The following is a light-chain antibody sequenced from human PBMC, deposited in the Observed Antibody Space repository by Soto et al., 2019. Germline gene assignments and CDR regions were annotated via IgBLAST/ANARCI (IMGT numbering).Light chain of an antibody. J-gene: IGLJ2*01. Sequence: QYALTQPASVSGSPGQSITISCTGTSISVGGYNYVSWYQQHPGKAPKLMIYDVSNRPSGVSNRFSGSKSGNTASLTISGLQAEDEADYYCSSYTSSSTRVFGGGTKLTAL. CDR2: DVS. CDR1: SISVGGYNY. CDR3: SSYTSSSTRV. V-gene: IGLV2-14*01.